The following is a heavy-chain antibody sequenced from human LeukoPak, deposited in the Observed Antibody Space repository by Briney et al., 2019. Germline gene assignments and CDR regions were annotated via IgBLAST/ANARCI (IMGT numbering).Heavy chain of an antibody. CDR2: INANSGTT. J-gene: IGHJ5*01. D-gene: IGHD6-19*01. CDR1: GFTFSFYA. CDR3: AKPISGGLAVTADWFHP. V-gene: IGHV3-23*01. Sequence: GGSLRLSCAASGFTFSFYAMSWLRQPPGKGLEWVSTINANSGTTSYAASVRGRFTISRDNSKNTLYLQVNTLRADDTATYYCAKPISGGLAVTADWFHPWGQGTLVVVSS.